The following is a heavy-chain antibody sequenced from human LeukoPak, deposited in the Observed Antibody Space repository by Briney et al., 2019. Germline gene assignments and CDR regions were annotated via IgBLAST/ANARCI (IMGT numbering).Heavy chain of an antibody. J-gene: IGHJ4*02. CDR2: IKSKTDGGTT. CDR3: TTFAFDYSSGYPFDY. CDR1: GFTFSSAW. Sequence: PGGSLRLSCAASGFTFSSAWMIWVRQAPGKGLEWVGRIKSKTDGGTTDYAAPVKGRFTISRDDSKNTLYLRMNSLKTEDTAVYYCTTFAFDYSSGYPFDYWGQGTLVTVSS. V-gene: IGHV3-15*01. D-gene: IGHD3-22*01.